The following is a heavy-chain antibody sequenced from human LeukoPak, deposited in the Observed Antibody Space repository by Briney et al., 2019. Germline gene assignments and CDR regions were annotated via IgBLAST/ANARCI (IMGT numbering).Heavy chain of an antibody. V-gene: IGHV3-23*01. D-gene: IGHD6-13*01. Sequence: GGSLRLSCAASGFTFSSYAMSWVRQAPGKGLEWVSAISGSGGSTYYADSVKGRFTISRDNSKNTLYLQMNSLRAEDTAVYYCAKVRAGTFYYYYGMDVWGQGTTVTVAS. CDR2: ISGSGGST. CDR1: GFTFSSYA. CDR3: AKVRAGTFYYYYGMDV. J-gene: IGHJ6*02.